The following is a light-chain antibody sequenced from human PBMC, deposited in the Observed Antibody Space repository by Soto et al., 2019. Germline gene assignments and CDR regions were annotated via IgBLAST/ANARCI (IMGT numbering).Light chain of an antibody. CDR3: QQYYTTPIT. V-gene: IGKV4-1*01. CDR2: WAS. J-gene: IGKJ5*01. CDR1: QSVLYSSNNKNY. Sequence: IVMAQSPDSLAVSLVESATINCKSSQSVLYSSNNKNYLAWYQQKPGQPPKLVIYWASTRESGVPDRFSGSGSGTDFTLTVSSLQAEDVAVYYCQQYYTTPITFGQGTRLEI.